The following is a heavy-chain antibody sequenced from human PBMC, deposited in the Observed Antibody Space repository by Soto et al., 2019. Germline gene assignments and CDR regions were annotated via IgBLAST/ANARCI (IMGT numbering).Heavy chain of an antibody. CDR1: GASISSGDYF. CDR3: AREKGYTSGPKNFDY. D-gene: IGHD5-12*01. J-gene: IGHJ4*02. CDR2: IYDSGSS. Sequence: SETLSLTCTVCGASISSGDYFWSWIRQSPGEGLEWVGYIYDSGSSYYNPSLKSRVSMSVDTSKNQFSLKLSSVTAADTAVYYCAREKGYTSGPKNFDYWGQGTLVTVSS. V-gene: IGHV4-30-4*01.